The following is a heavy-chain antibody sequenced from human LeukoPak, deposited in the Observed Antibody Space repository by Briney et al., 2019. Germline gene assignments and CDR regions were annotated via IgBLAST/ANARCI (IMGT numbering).Heavy chain of an antibody. CDR1: GGSFSGYY. CDR3: ARDPSGYFNY. V-gene: IGHV4-34*01. Sequence: SETLSLTCAVYGGSFSGYYWSWIRQPPGKGLEWIGEINHSGSTNYNPSLKSRVTISVDTSKNQFSLRLSSVTAADTAVYYCARDPSGYFNYWGQGTLATVSS. D-gene: IGHD3-22*01. CDR2: INHSGST. J-gene: IGHJ4*02.